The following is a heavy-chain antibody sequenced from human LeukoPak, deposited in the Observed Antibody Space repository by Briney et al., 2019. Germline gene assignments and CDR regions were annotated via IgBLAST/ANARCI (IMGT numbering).Heavy chain of an antibody. CDR1: GGSFSGYC. V-gene: IGHV4-34*01. J-gene: IGHJ4*02. Sequence: SETLSLTCAVYGGSFSGYCWSWIRQPPGKGLEWIGEINHSGSTNYNPSLKSRVTISVDTSKNQFSLKLSSVTAADTAVYYCARVLRGITMVRVPGPMYYFDYWGQGALVTVSS. D-gene: IGHD3-10*01. CDR3: ARVLRGITMVRVPGPMYYFDY. CDR2: INHSGST.